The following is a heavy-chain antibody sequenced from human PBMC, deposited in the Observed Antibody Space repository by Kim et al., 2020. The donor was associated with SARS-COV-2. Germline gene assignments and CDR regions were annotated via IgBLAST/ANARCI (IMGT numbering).Heavy chain of an antibody. D-gene: IGHD1-1*01. V-gene: IGHV4-34*01. CDR3: ARDSPTGTTLL. Sequence: NHNPSLKKRVTISVDTSKNQVSLKRSSVTAADTAVYYCARDSPTGTTLLWGQGTLVTVSS. J-gene: IGHJ4*02.